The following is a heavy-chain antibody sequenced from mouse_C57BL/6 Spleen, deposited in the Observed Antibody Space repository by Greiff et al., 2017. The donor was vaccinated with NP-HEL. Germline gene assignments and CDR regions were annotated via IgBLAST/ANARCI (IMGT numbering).Heavy chain of an antibody. D-gene: IGHD1-1*01. V-gene: IGHV1-69*01. CDR2: IDPSDSYT. Sequence: QVQLQQPGAELVMPGASVKLSCKASGYTFTSYWMHWVKQRPGQGLEWIGEIDPSDSYTNYNQKFKGKSTLTVDKSSSTAYMQLSSLTSEDSAVYYWARKAITTVVGGAMDYWGQGTSVTVSS. CDR3: ARKAITTVVGGAMDY. J-gene: IGHJ4*01. CDR1: GYTFTSYW.